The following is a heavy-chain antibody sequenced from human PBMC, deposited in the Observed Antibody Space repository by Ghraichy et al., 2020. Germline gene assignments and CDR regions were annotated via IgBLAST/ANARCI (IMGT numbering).Heavy chain of an antibody. D-gene: IGHD3-22*01. Sequence: ASVKVSCKASGYTFTSYYMHWVRQAPGQGLEWMGIINPSDGSTSYAQKFQGRVTMTRDTSTSTVYMELSSLRSEDTAVYYCARVRLDYGSSGYLDYWGQGALVAVS. CDR2: INPSDGST. J-gene: IGHJ4*02. V-gene: IGHV1-46*03. CDR3: ARVRLDYGSSGYLDY. CDR1: GYTFTSYY.